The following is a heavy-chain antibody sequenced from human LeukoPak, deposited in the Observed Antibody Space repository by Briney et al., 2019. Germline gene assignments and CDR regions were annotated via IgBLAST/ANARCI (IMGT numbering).Heavy chain of an antibody. D-gene: IGHD2-2*01. V-gene: IGHV4-59*01. CDR2: IYYSGST. Sequence: SETLSLTCTVSGGSISSYYWSWIRQPPGKGLEWIGYIYYSGSTNYNPPLKKRVTISVDTSKNQFSLRLSSVTAADTAVYYCARALRYCSSTSCSNWFDPWGQGTLVTVSS. J-gene: IGHJ5*02. CDR3: ARALRYCSSTSCSNWFDP. CDR1: GGSISSYY.